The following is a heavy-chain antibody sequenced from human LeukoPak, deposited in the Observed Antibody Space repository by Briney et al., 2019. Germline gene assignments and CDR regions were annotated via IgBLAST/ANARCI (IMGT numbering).Heavy chain of an antibody. J-gene: IGHJ6*03. Sequence: GGSLRLSCAASGFTISNHLMHWVRQAPGKGLVWVSRINSYGRRTSYADSVKGRFTTSRDNAKNTLYLQMNSLRPDDTAVYYCAREVEVVPATMGAYYYYYMDVWGKGTTVTVSS. CDR3: AREVEVVPATMGAYYYYYMDV. CDR2: INSYGRRT. V-gene: IGHV3-74*01. CDR1: GFTISNHL. D-gene: IGHD2-2*01.